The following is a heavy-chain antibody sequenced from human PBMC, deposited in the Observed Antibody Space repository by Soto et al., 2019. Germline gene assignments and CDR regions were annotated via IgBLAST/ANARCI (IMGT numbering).Heavy chain of an antibody. CDR2: LSYDGNNI. Sequence: QVQLVESGGGVVQPGRSLRLSCAASGFTFSNYAIHWVRQAPGKGLEWVAVLSYDGNNIHYADSVKGRFTVSRDISKNTLFLQMNSLRAEDTALYYCARGPIGDAAMVTNYFDYWGQGTLVTVSS. CDR3: ARGPIGDAAMVTNYFDY. V-gene: IGHV3-30-3*01. D-gene: IGHD5-18*01. J-gene: IGHJ4*02. CDR1: GFTFSNYA.